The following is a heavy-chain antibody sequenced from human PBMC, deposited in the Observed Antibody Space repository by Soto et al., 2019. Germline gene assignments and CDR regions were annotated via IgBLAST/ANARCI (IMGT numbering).Heavy chain of an antibody. CDR1: GFTFSSYA. CDR2: ISYDGSNK. CDR3: AREWELLDRGAVDY. D-gene: IGHD1-26*01. J-gene: IGHJ4*02. V-gene: IGHV3-30-3*01. Sequence: GGSLRLSCAASGFTFSSYAMHWVRQAPGKGLEWVAVISYDGSNKYYADSVKGRFTISRDNSKNTLYLQMNSLRAEDTAVYYCAREWELLDRGAVDYWGQGTLVTVSS.